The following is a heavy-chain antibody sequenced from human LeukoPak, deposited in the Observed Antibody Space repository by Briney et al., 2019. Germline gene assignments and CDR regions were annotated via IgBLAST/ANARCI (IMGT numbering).Heavy chain of an antibody. CDR3: TKSLDCSRTSCDS. CDR2: IRSKTDGGTT. V-gene: IGHV3-15*01. D-gene: IGHD2-2*01. CDR1: GFTFSNAW. Sequence: GSLRLSCAAPGFTFSNAWMSWVRQAPGKGLEWVGRIRSKTDGGTTDYAAPVKGRFTISRDDSRNTLYLQMSSLKTENTALYYCTKSLDCSRTSCDSWGQGTLVTVSS. J-gene: IGHJ5*01.